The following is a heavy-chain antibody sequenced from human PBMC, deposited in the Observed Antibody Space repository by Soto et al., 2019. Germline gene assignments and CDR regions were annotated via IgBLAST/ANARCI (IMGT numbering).Heavy chain of an antibody. J-gene: IGHJ1*01. Sequence: QVQLVESGGGVVQPGTSRRLSCVGSGFTFRSYVIHWVRQAPGKGLEWVALTSYDGSNKDYGDSVKGRFTISRDNSRNTVDLQMDSMRREDTALYYCARWGTTGGLDVCGQGTLVSVSS. CDR2: TSYDGSNK. CDR1: GFTFRSYV. V-gene: IGHV3-33*05. D-gene: IGHD3-16*01. CDR3: ARWGTTGGLDV.